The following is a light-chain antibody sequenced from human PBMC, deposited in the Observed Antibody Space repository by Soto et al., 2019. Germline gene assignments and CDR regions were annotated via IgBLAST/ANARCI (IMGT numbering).Light chain of an antibody. CDR1: SSDVGGNKY. CDR3: SAXTSSSTYV. CDR2: EVS. Sequence: QSLLTQPASVSGSPVQSITISCTGTSSDVGGNKYVSWYQQHPGEAPKLMIYEVSNRPSGVSNRFSGSKSGNTASLTMSGLQAEDEADHYCSAXTSSSTYVFGTXTXV. J-gene: IGLJ1*01. V-gene: IGLV2-14*01.